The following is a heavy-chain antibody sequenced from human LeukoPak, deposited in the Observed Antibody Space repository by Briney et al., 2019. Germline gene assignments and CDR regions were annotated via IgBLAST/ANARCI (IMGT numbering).Heavy chain of an antibody. V-gene: IGHV1-2*02. CDR2: INPNSGGT. CDR1: GYTFTVYY. Sequence: ASVKVSFKASGYTFTVYYMHWVRQAPGQGLEWMGWINPNSGGTNYAQKFQGRVTMTRDTSISTAYMKLSRLRSDDTAVYYCARGGGLLWFGELSQWFDPWGQGTLVTVSS. J-gene: IGHJ5*02. D-gene: IGHD3-10*01. CDR3: ARGGGLLWFGELSQWFDP.